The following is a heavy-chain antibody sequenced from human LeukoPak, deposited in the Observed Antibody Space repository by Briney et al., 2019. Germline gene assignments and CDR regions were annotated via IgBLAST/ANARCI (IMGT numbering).Heavy chain of an antibody. Sequence: PSETLSLTCTVSGGSISSGSYCWSWIRQPAGKGLEWIGHIHTSGSTNYNPSLKSRVTISVDTSKNQLSLKLSSVTAADTAVYYCARGGSDGYNYFGNYYYMDVWGKGTTVTISS. D-gene: IGHD5-24*01. CDR3: ARGGSDGYNYFGNYYYMDV. J-gene: IGHJ6*03. CDR1: GGSISSGSYC. V-gene: IGHV4-61*09. CDR2: IHTSGST.